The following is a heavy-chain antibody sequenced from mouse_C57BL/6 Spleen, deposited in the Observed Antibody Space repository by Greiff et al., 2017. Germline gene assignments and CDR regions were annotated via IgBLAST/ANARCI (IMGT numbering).Heavy chain of an antibody. CDR3: ARYGYYDSSGFDY. J-gene: IGHJ2*01. CDR1: GYTFTSYW. Sequence: QVQLKQPGAELVKPGASVKLSCKASGYTFTSYWMHWVKQRPGRGLEWIGRIDPNSGGTKYNEKFKSKATLTVDKPSSTAYMQLSSLTSEDSAVYYCARYGYYDSSGFDYWGQGTTLTVSS. D-gene: IGHD1-1*01. V-gene: IGHV1-72*01. CDR2: IDPNSGGT.